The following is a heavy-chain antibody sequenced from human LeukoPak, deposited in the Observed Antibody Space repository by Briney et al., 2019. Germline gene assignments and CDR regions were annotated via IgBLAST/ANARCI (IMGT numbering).Heavy chain of an antibody. CDR2: IRYDGSNK. CDR3: ARLGPHYDYVWGSYRYLPWGYMDV. V-gene: IGHV3-30*02. J-gene: IGHJ6*03. D-gene: IGHD3-16*02. CDR1: GFTFSSYG. Sequence: GGSLRLSCAASGFTFSSYGMHWVRQAPGKGLEWVAFIRYDGSNKYYADSVKGRFTISRDNSKNTLYLQMNSLRAEDTAVYYCARLGPHYDYVWGSYRYLPWGYMDVWGKGTTVTISS.